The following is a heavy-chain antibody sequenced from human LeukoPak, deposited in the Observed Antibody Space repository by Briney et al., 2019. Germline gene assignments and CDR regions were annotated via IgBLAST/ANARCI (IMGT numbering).Heavy chain of an antibody. Sequence: SEALSLTCAVSGYSISSNHWWGWIRQPPGKGLEWIGYIFYAGSTYYNPSLKSRVTMSVDTSKNQFSLRLSSVTAVDTAVYYCARIGPILGAAWVDYWGQGTLVSVSS. CDR2: IFYAGST. J-gene: IGHJ4*02. D-gene: IGHD3-3*02. CDR3: ARIGPILGAAWVDY. CDR1: GYSISSNHW. V-gene: IGHV4-28*01.